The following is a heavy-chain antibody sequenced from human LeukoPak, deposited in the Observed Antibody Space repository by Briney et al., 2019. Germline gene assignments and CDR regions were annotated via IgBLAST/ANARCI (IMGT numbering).Heavy chain of an antibody. CDR2: IGTAGDT. V-gene: IGHV3-13*04. D-gene: IGHD3-22*01. CDR1: RFTFRSYD. Sequence: GGSLRLSCAASRFTFRSYDMHWVRQATGKGLEWVSAIGTAGDTYYPGSVKGRFTISRENAKNSLYLQMNSLRAGDTAVYYCAEKHYYASSGTYTYYYGMDVWGQGTTVTVSS. CDR3: AEKHYYASSGTYTYYYGMDV. J-gene: IGHJ6*02.